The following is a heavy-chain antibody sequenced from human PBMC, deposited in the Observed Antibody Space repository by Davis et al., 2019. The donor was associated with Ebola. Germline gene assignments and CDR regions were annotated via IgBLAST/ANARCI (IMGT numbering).Heavy chain of an antibody. Sequence: PSETLSLTCTVSGDSISPYYWSWVRQPPGKGLEWIGLIYYTGNTNYNPSLKSRLTISLDTSKNQFSLQVTSVTAADTAVYYCARGEMATIYYFYAMDVWGQGTTVTVSS. D-gene: IGHD5-24*01. CDR2: IYYTGNT. V-gene: IGHV4-59*01. CDR1: GDSISPYY. J-gene: IGHJ6*02. CDR3: ARGEMATIYYFYAMDV.